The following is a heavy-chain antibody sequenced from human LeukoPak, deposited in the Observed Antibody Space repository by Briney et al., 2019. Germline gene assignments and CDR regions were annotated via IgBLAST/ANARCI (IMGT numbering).Heavy chain of an antibody. V-gene: IGHV1-8*01. Sequence: ASVKVSCKASGYTFTSYDINWVRQATGQGLEWMGWMNPNSGNTGYAQKFQGRVTMTRNTSISTAYMELSSLRSEDTAVYYCARGQRYYYGSGSYLDYWGQGTLVTVSS. CDR1: GYTFTSYD. J-gene: IGHJ4*02. CDR2: MNPNSGNT. D-gene: IGHD3-10*01. CDR3: ARGQRYYYGSGSYLDY.